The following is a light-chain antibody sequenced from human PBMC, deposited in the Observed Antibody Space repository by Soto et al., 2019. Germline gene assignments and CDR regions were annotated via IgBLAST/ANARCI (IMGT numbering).Light chain of an antibody. CDR3: QQYGSSPYT. CDR2: GAS. Sequence: EIVLTQSPGTLSLSPGERATLSCRASQSVSSTYLAWYQQKPGQAPRLPIYGASSRATGIPDRFSGSGSGTDFPLTISRLEPEDFAVYYCQQYGSSPYTFGRGTKLEIK. V-gene: IGKV3-20*01. J-gene: IGKJ2*01. CDR1: QSVSSTY.